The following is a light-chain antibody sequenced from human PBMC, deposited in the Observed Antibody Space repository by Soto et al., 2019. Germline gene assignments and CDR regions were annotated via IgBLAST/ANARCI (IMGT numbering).Light chain of an antibody. J-gene: IGKJ1*01. V-gene: IGKV3-15*01. CDR1: QSVGTN. Sequence: EIVVTQSPSTLSMSPVERSTLSCRASQSVGTNLAWFQQKPGQAPRLLMYGASTWASGIPARFSGSGSGTDFTLTISSLQSEDFAVYYCQQYNAWTWTFGQGTKVDIK. CDR2: GAS. CDR3: QQYNAWTWT.